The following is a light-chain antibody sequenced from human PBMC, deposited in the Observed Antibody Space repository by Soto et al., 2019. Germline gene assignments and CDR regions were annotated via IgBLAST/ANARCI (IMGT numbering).Light chain of an antibody. CDR3: QQYGDLPWT. Sequence: ALTQSPGTLSSSPGERATLSCKASQSVSSNYLAWYQQKPGQAPRLLIYGASSRATGIPDRFSGSGSGTDFTLTINRLEPEDFAVYYCQQYGDLPWTFGQGTKVDI. V-gene: IGKV3-20*01. J-gene: IGKJ1*01. CDR1: QSVSSNY. CDR2: GAS.